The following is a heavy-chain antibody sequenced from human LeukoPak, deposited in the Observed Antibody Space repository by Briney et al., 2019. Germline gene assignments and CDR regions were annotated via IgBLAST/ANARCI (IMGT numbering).Heavy chain of an antibody. CDR2: VNPSGGST. CDR1: GYSFTNYY. V-gene: IGHV1-46*01. D-gene: IGHD4-23*01. CDR3: ARGGRMTTVVTYYFDY. J-gene: IGHJ4*02. Sequence: GASVKVSCKASGYSFTNYYIHWVRQAPGQGLEWMGIVNPSGGSTTYAQEFQGRVTMTRDTSTSTVYMDLSSLRSDDTAVYFCARGGRMTTVVTYYFDYWGQGTLATVSS.